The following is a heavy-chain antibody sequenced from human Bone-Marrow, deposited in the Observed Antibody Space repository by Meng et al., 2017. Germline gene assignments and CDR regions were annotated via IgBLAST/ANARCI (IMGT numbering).Heavy chain of an antibody. V-gene: IGHV1-2*02. CDR2: INPNGGGP. Sequence: VQIVQSGTEVKEPGSLVKVSCKASEYVLAAYIIPWVRQAPGQGPEWMGWINPNGGGPNYALKFQGRVTMTSDTSIDTAYMELTSLTSDDTAVYYCARAMGILGRFDFWGQGTLVTVSS. CDR3: ARAMGILGRFDF. CDR1: EYVLAAYI. D-gene: IGHD3-10*01. J-gene: IGHJ4*02.